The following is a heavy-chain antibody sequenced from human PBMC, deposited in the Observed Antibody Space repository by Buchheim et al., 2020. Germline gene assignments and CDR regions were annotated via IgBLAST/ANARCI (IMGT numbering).Heavy chain of an antibody. CDR3: ARGTVVTPSWFDP. D-gene: IGHD4-23*01. V-gene: IGHV4-31*03. J-gene: IGHJ5*02. CDR1: GGSISSGGYY. Sequence: QVQLQESGPGLVKPSQTLSLTCTVSGGSISSGGYYWTWIRQHPGKGLEWIGYIYYSGNTYYNPSLKSRVLISIDTSKNQFSLNLSSVTAADTAVYYCARGTVVTPSWFDPWGQGTL. CDR2: IYYSGNT.